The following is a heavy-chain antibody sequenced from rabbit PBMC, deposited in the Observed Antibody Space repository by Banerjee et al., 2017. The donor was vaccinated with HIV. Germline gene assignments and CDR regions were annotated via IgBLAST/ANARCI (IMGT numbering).Heavy chain of an antibody. CDR2: IYGGDGIST. V-gene: IGHV1S45*01. D-gene: IGHD1-1*01. CDR1: GFSFSSSYY. CDR3: ARDSSTSFSSYGMDL. Sequence: QEQLVESGGDLVQPEGSLTLTCTASGFSFSSSYYMCWVRQAPGKGLEWIACIYGGDGISTAYADWAKGRFTISKTSSTTVPLQMTSLTAADTATYFCARDSSTSFSSYGMDLWGQGTLVTVS. J-gene: IGHJ6*01.